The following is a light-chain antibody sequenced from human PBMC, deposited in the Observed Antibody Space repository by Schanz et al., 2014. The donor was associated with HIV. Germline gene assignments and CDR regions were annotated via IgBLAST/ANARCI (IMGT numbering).Light chain of an antibody. CDR3: MQCRQAPPT. CDR2: LGS. CDR1: QNLLYSNGYNY. J-gene: IGKJ1*01. V-gene: IGKV2-28*01. Sequence: DIVLTQSPLSLPVPPGEPASISCRSRQNLLYSNGYNYLDWYVQKPGQSPQLLIYLGSHRASGVPDRFSGSGSGTDFTLKISRVEAEDVGVYYCMQCRQAPPTFGQGTRVDIK.